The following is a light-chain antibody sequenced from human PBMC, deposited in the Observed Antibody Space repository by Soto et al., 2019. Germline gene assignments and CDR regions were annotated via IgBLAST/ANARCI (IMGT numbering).Light chain of an antibody. CDR3: HQYGSTPRT. J-gene: IGKJ1*01. V-gene: IGKV3-20*01. CDR2: GAS. CDR1: QSVSSSY. Sequence: EIVLTQSPGTLSLSPGERATLSCRASQSVSSSYFAWYQQKPGQAPRLLIYGASSRATGIPDRFSGAGSGTEFTLTISSLQSEDFAVYYCHQYGSTPRTFGQGTKVDIK.